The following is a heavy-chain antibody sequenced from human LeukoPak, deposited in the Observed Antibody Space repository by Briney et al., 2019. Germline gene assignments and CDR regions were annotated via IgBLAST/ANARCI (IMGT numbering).Heavy chain of an antibody. V-gene: IGHV4-4*07. D-gene: IGHD6-13*01. CDR2: IYTSGST. CDR1: GGSIKTYY. CDR3: ARVSVAAAFNWFDP. J-gene: IGHJ5*02. Sequence: SETLSLTCSVSGGSIKTYYWSWIRQPAGKGLEWIGRIYTSGSTTYNPSLKSRVTMSVDTSKNQFSLKLSSVTAADTAVYYCARVSVAAAFNWFDPWGQGTLVTVSS.